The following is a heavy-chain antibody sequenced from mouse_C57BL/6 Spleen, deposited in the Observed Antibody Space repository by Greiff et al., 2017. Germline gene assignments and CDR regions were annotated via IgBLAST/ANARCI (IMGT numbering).Heavy chain of an antibody. V-gene: IGHV1-9*01. J-gene: IGHJ3*01. CDR3: ARSFGHYYGSSGFAY. D-gene: IGHD1-1*01. CDR1: GYKFTGYW. CDR2: ILPGSGST. Sequence: QVQLQQSGAELMKPGASVKLSCKATGYKFTGYWIEWVKQRPGHGLEWIGEILPGSGSTNYNENFKGKATFTADTSSNTAYMQLSSLTTEDSAIYYCARSFGHYYGSSGFAYWGQGTLVTVSA.